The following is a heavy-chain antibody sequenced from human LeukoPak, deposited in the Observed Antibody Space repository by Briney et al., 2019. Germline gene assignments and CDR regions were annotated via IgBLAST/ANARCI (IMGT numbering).Heavy chain of an antibody. V-gene: IGHV3-21*01. Sequence: GGSLRLSCAASGFTFSSYSMNWVRQAPGKGLEWVSSISSSSSYIYYADSVKGRFTISRDNAKNSLYLQMNSLRAEDTAVYYCATQFDYGGNPVWYWGQGTLVTVSS. CDR3: ATQFDYGGNPVWY. CDR1: GFTFSSYS. J-gene: IGHJ4*02. CDR2: ISSSSSYI. D-gene: IGHD4-17*01.